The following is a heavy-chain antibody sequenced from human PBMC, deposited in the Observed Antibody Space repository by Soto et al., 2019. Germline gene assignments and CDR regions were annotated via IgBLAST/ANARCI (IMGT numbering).Heavy chain of an antibody. CDR1: GFTFSSYG. CDR2: ISYDGSNK. J-gene: IGHJ4*02. CDR3: AKGSTAMTYFDY. Sequence: QVQLVESGGGVVQPGRSLRLSCAASGFTFSSYGMHWVRQAPAKGLEWVAVISYDGSNKYYADSVKGRFTISRDNSKNKLYLQMNSLRSEDTAVYYWAKGSTAMTYFDYWGQGTLVTVSS. V-gene: IGHV3-30*18. D-gene: IGHD5-18*01.